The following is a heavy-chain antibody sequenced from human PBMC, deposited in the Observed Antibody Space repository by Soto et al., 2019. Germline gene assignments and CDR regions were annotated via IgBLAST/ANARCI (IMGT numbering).Heavy chain of an antibody. D-gene: IGHD2-8*01. CDR2: IKPDGSDK. Sequence: SSAACGDTLSISGVAGALKTEGKGLEWVVNIKPDGSDKYYVDSVRGRFTISRDNAKNSLYLQMNSLRAEDTAVYYCARVRSCANGCYSRYEASDIWGPGSMVTVSS. CDR1: GDTLSISG. V-gene: IGHV3-7*01. CDR3: ARVRSCANGCYSRYEASDI. J-gene: IGHJ3*02.